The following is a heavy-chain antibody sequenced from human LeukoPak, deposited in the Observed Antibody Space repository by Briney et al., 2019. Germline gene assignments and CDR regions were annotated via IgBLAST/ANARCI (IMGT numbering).Heavy chain of an antibody. Sequence: PGGSLRLSCAASGFTFSSYWMSWVRQAPGKGLEWVANFKQDVSEEYYVDSVKGRFTISRDNAKNSLYLQMNSLRAADTAVYYCAKDDTYYYDTSGYSVFDYWGQGTLVTVSS. J-gene: IGHJ4*02. CDR1: GFTFSSYW. D-gene: IGHD3-22*01. CDR2: FKQDVSEE. V-gene: IGHV3-7*03. CDR3: AKDDTYYYDTSGYSVFDY.